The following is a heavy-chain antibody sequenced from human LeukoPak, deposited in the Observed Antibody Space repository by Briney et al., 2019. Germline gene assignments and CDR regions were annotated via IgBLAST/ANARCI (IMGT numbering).Heavy chain of an antibody. CDR2: ISAYNGNT. CDR1: VYTFTIYG. D-gene: IGHD2-2*01. V-gene: IGHV1-18*01. CDR3: ARWEYCSSSSCYDESETFDY. Sequence: ASVNVSFKASVYTFTIYGISWVRQAPGQGLEGMGWISAYNGNTNYAQKYQGRVTMTTDTSTSTAYMELRSLRSDDTAIYYCARWEYCSSSSCYDESETFDYWGQGTLVTVSS. J-gene: IGHJ4*02.